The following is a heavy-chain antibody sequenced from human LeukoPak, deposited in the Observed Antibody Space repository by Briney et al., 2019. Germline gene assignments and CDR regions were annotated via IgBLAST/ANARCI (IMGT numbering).Heavy chain of an antibody. CDR2: IAQDGTQK. J-gene: IGHJ6*03. V-gene: IGHV3-7*01. CDR3: ARCSHGSGAGVYYMDV. CDR1: GLKNMFW. D-gene: IGHD3-10*01. Sequence: GGSLRLSCAASGLKNMFWMSWVRQAPGKGLEWVDNIAQDGTQKNYVDSVKGRFTISRDNAKNSIYLQMNSLRAEDTAVYYCARCSHGSGAGVYYMDVWGKGTTVIVSS.